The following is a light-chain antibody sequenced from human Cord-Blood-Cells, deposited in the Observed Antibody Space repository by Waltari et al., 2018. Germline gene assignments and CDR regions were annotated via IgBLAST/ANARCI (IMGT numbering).Light chain of an antibody. V-gene: IGKV3D-15*01. CDR3: QQYNNWPPLT. Sequence: EIVMTQSPATLSVSPGERATLSCRASQSVSSNLAWYQQNPGQAPRPLIYGASIRATGIPARFSGSGSGTEFTLTISSLQSEDFAVYYCQQYNNWPPLTFGGGTKVEIK. CDR2: GAS. J-gene: IGKJ4*01. CDR1: QSVSSN.